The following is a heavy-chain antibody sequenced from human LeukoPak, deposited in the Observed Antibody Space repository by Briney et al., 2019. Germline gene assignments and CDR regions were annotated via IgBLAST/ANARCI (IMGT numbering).Heavy chain of an antibody. V-gene: IGHV3-9*01. Sequence: GGSLRLSCAASGFTFDDYAMHWVRQAPGKGLEWVSGISWNSGSIGYADSVKGRFTISRDNAKNSLYLQMNSLRAEDTALYHCAKDDYDILTGSGGFDYWGQGTLVTVSS. D-gene: IGHD3-9*01. CDR1: GFTFDDYA. CDR3: AKDDYDILTGSGGFDY. CDR2: ISWNSGSI. J-gene: IGHJ4*02.